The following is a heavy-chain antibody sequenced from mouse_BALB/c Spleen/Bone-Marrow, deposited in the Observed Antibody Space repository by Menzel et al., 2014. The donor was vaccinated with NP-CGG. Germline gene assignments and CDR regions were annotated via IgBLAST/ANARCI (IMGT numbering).Heavy chain of an antibody. D-gene: IGHD1-1*01. Sequence: QVQLQQSGAELMKPGASVKISCKATGYTFSSYWIEWVKQRPGHGLEWIGEILPGSGNTNYNEKFKDKATFTADTSSNTAYMQLSSLTSEDSAVYYCAREGITTVVEMDYWGQGTSATVSS. CDR2: ILPGSGNT. V-gene: IGHV1-9*01. CDR3: AREGITTVVEMDY. J-gene: IGHJ4*01. CDR1: GYTFSSYW.